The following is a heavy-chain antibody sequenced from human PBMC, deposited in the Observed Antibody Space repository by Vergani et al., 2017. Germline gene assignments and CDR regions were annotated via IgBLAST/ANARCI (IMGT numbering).Heavy chain of an antibody. CDR1: GFSFPGYA. V-gene: IGHV3-23*01. CDR3: TKGSRGYTGYFFDY. J-gene: IGHJ4*02. Sequence: EVQLLESGGGLVQPGGSLSLPCEAPGFSFPGYAMTWVRQAPGKGLEWVSSVSGGSATPYYADSVKGRFIISRDNSKNTLHLQMNSLSADDKAVYYCTKGSRGYTGYFFDYWGQGTLATVSS. CDR2: VSGGSATP. D-gene: IGHD5-12*01.